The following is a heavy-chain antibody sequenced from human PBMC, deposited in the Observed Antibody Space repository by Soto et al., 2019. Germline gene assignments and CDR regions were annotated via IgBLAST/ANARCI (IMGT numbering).Heavy chain of an antibody. CDR2: IYSGGST. Sequence: EVQLVESGGGLVQPGGSLRLSCAASGFTVSSNYMSWVRQAPGKGLEWASVIYSGGSTYYADSVKGRFTISRDNSKNTLYLQMNSLRAEETAVYYCARAAENDGFWSGYLDYWGQGTLVTVSS. CDR1: GFTVSSNY. V-gene: IGHV3-66*01. J-gene: IGHJ4*02. D-gene: IGHD3-3*01. CDR3: ARAAENDGFWSGYLDY.